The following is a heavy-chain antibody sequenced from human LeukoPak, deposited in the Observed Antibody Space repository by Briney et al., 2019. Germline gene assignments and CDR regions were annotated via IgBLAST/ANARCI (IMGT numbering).Heavy chain of an antibody. Sequence: TSETLSLTCTVSGGSISTYYWNWIRQPAGKGLEWIGRMYMSGSTNYNPSLKSRVTISVDTSKNQFSLKLSSVTAADAAVYYCARETGYFDYWGQGILVTVSS. J-gene: IGHJ4*02. CDR3: ARETGYFDY. CDR1: GGSISTYY. V-gene: IGHV4-4*07. CDR2: MYMSGST. D-gene: IGHD3-10*01.